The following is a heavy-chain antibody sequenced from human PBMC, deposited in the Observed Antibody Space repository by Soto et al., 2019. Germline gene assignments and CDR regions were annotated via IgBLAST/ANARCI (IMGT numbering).Heavy chain of an antibody. V-gene: IGHV3-49*04. CDR3: TRDQPITP. J-gene: IGHJ3*01. CDR2: IRSKAYGGTA. D-gene: IGHD3-10*01. Sequence: EVQLVESGGGLGQPGRSLRLSCAASGLTFGDYAMSWVRQAPGKGLEWVGFIRSKAYGGTAEYAASVKGRFTISRDDSKSIAYLQMNSLKTEDTAVYFCTRDQPITPWGQGTMVTVSS. CDR1: GLTFGDYA.